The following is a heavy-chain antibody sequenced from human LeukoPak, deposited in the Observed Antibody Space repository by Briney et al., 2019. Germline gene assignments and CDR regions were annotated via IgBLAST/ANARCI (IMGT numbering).Heavy chain of an antibody. CDR2: ISGYNGNT. D-gene: IGHD3-10*01. CDR3: AREIGYGSGSGWFDP. CDR1: GYTFTTYN. Sequence: ASVKVSCKASGYTFTTYNINWVRQAPGQGLEWMGWISGYNGNTNYAQKLQGRVTMTRDMSTSTVYMELSSLRVDDTAVYYCAREIGYGSGSGWFDPWGQGTLVTVSS. J-gene: IGHJ5*02. V-gene: IGHV1-18*01.